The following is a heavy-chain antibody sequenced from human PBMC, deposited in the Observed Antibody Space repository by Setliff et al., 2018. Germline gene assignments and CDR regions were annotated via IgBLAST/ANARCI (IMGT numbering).Heavy chain of an antibody. D-gene: IGHD6-19*01. CDR3: AREQWLDPPGYYYMDV. CDR2: IYIGGSA. J-gene: IGHJ6*03. CDR1: GGSISSYY. V-gene: IGHV4-4*07. Sequence: LSLTCTVSGGSISSYYWSWIRQPAGKGLEWIGHIYIGGSANYNPSLKSRVTMSIGTSKNQFSLKLNSVTAADMAVYYCAREQWLDPPGYYYMDVWAKGTTVTVSS.